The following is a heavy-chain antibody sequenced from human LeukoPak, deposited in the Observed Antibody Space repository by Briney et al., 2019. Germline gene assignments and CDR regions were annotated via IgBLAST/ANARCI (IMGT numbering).Heavy chain of an antibody. CDR3: AVRLPLYGMDV. CDR1: GLNFNTYD. Sequence: PGGSLRLSCVGSGLNFNTYDLTWVRQAPGKGLEWVALFGTRHTHIFYADSVEGRFAISRDNSKNTVYLQMNSLRVEDAAVYYCAVRLPLYGMDVWGQGTTVTVSS. J-gene: IGHJ6*02. D-gene: IGHD2-21*02. V-gene: IGHV3-23*01. CDR2: FGTRHTHI.